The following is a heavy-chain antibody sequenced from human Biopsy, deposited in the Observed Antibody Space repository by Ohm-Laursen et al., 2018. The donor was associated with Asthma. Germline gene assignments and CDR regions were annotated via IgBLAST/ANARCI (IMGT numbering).Heavy chain of an antibody. CDR3: ARDMGAGPNQPPSGSGSSHLYGMDV. D-gene: IGHD3-10*01. CDR2: ISWNSGTI. CDR1: GLSFDDYA. Sequence: SSLRLSCAASGLSFDDYAMFWVRQAPGKGLEWVSGISWNSGTIGYADSVKGRFTISRDNAKNSLYLQMNSLGPEDTAVYYCARDMGAGPNQPPSGSGSSHLYGMDVWGQGTTVAVSS. V-gene: IGHV3-9*01. J-gene: IGHJ6*02.